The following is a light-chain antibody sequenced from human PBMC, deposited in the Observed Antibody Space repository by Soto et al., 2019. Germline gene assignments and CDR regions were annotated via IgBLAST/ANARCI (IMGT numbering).Light chain of an antibody. CDR2: DVT. V-gene: IGLV2-23*02. Sequence: QSALTQPASVSGSPGQSITISCTGTSSDIGSYNLVSWYQQHPGKAPKVVIYDVTKPPSGVSDRFSGSRSGNTASLTISGLQAEDEADYYGRSYAGTSSLWVFGGGTKLTVL. CDR1: SSDIGSYNL. CDR3: RSYAGTSSLWV. J-gene: IGLJ3*02.